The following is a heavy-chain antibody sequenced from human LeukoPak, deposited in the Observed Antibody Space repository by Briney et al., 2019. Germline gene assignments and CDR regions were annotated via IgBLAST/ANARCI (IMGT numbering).Heavy chain of an antibody. Sequence: GGSLRLSCAASGFTFSSYSMNWVRQAPGKGLEWVSSISSSSSYIYYADSVKGRFTISRDNAKNSLYLQMNSLRAEDTAVYYCARETDYYGSGSYLGYFDYWGQGTLVTVSS. CDR3: ARETDYYGSGSYLGYFDY. V-gene: IGHV3-21*01. J-gene: IGHJ4*02. D-gene: IGHD3-10*01. CDR1: GFTFSSYS. CDR2: ISSSSSYI.